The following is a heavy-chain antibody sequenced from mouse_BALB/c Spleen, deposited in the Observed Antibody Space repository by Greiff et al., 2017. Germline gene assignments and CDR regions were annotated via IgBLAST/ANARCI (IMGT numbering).Heavy chain of an antibody. CDR3: AKGELRRAWFAY. D-gene: IGHD2-4*01. V-gene: IGHV2-3*01. CDR2: IWGDGST. J-gene: IGHJ3*01. CDR1: GFSLTSYG. Sequence: VKLVESGPGLVAPSQSLSITCPVSGFSLTSYGVSWVRQPPGKGMEWLGVIWGDGSTNYHSALISRLSISKDNSKSQVYLKLNSLQTDDTATCYCAKGELRRAWFAYWGQGTLVTVSA.